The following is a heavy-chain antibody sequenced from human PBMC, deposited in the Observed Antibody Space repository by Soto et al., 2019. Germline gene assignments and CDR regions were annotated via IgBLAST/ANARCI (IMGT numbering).Heavy chain of an antibody. CDR1: GFTFSSYG. V-gene: IGHV3-30*18. D-gene: IGHD1-26*01. Sequence: QVQLVESGGGVVQPGRSLRLSCAASGFTFSSYGMHWVRQAPGKGLEWVAVLSYDGSNKYYADSVKGRFTISRDNSKNTLYLQMNSLRAEDTAVYYCAKEHHDSSRWELPGDYWGQGTLVTVSS. CDR3: AKEHHDSSRWELPGDY. CDR2: LSYDGSNK. J-gene: IGHJ4*02.